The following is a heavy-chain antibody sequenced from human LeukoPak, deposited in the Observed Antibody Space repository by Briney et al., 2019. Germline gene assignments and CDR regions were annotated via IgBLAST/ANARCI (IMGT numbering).Heavy chain of an antibody. Sequence: SVKVSCKASGGTFSSYAISWVRQAPGQGLEWMGRIIPILGIANYAQKFQGRVTITADKSTSTAYMELSSLRSEDTAVYYCARIRDGYKYRDYWGQGTLVTVSS. CDR1: GGTFSSYA. CDR2: IIPILGIA. V-gene: IGHV1-69*04. CDR3: ARIRDGYKYRDY. D-gene: IGHD5-24*01. J-gene: IGHJ4*02.